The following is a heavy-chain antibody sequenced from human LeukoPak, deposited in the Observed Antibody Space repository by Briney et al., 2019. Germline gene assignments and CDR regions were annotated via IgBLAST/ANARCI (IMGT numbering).Heavy chain of an antibody. V-gene: IGHV3-74*01. J-gene: IGHJ4*02. CDR3: ARGGLRYFDWLFL. CDR1: GFTFSSYW. D-gene: IGHD3-9*01. Sequence: PGGSLRLSCAASGFTFSSYWMHWVRQAPGKGLVWVSRIISDGSSTNYADSVKGRFTISRDNAKNSLYLQMNSLRAEDTAVYYCARGGLRYFDWLFLWGQGTLVTVSS. CDR2: IISDGSST.